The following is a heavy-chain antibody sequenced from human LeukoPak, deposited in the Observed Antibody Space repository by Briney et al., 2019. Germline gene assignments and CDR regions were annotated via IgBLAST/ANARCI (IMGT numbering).Heavy chain of an antibody. D-gene: IGHD2-15*01. V-gene: IGHV4-61*08. CDR1: GGSVSSGGYY. J-gene: IGHJ4*02. Sequence: SETLSLTCTVSGGSVSSGGYYWSWVRQPPGKGLEWIGYIYYSGSTNYNPSLKSRVTISVDTSKNQFSLKLSSVTAADTAVYYCARVGGYCSGGSCYSFDYWGQGTLVTVSS. CDR2: IYYSGST. CDR3: ARVGGYCSGGSCYSFDY.